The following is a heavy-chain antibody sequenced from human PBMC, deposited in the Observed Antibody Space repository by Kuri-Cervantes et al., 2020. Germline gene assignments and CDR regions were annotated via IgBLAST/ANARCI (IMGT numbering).Heavy chain of an antibody. V-gene: IGHV4-39*07. CDR2: IYYSGST. D-gene: IGHD2/OR15-2a*01. CDR1: GGSFRSYY. Sequence: SQTLSLTCAVYGGSFRSYYWGWIRQPPGKGLEWIGSIYYSGSTYYNPSLKSRVTISVDTSKNQFSLKLSSVTAADTAVYYCARDLFQYSGAGYWGQGTLVTVSS. J-gene: IGHJ4*02. CDR3: ARDLFQYSGAGY.